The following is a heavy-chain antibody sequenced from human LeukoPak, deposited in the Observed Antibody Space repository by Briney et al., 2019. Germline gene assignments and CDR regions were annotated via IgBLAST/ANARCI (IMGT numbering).Heavy chain of an antibody. Sequence: PSETLSLTCAVYGGSFSGYYWSWIRQPPGKGLEWIGEINHSGSTNYNPSLKSRVTISVDTSKNQFSLKLSSVTAADTAVYYCARGGGPLYYYDSSAHDAFDIWGQGTMVTVSS. V-gene: IGHV4-34*01. J-gene: IGHJ3*02. CDR3: ARGGGPLYYYDSSAHDAFDI. CDR1: GGSFSGYY. CDR2: INHSGST. D-gene: IGHD3-22*01.